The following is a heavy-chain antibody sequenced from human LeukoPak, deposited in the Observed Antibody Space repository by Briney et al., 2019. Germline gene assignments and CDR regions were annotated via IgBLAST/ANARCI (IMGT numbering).Heavy chain of an antibody. CDR2: IYYSGST. V-gene: IGHV4-59*01. CDR3: ARGSMLGYSGYADAFDI. J-gene: IGHJ3*02. CDR1: GCSISSYY. D-gene: IGHD5-12*01. Sequence: SETLSLTCTVSGCSISSYYWSWIRQPPGKGLEWIGYIYYSGSTNYNPSLKSRVTISVDTSKNQFSLKLSSVTAADTAVYYCARGSMLGYSGYADAFDIWGQGTMVTVSS.